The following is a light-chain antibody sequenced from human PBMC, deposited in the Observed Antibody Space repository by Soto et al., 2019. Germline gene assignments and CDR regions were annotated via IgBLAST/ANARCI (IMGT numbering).Light chain of an antibody. CDR3: QKLSNWHFAS. CDR1: QSVSSY. J-gene: IGKJ4*01. CDR2: DAS. Sequence: EIVVTQSPATLSLSPGERATLSCRASQSVSSYLAWYQQKPGQAPRLLIYDASNRATGIPGRFSGSGSGTGFTLTIRRLEPVDFAVYYCQKLSNWHFASFGGGTKVGIK. V-gene: IGKV3-11*01.